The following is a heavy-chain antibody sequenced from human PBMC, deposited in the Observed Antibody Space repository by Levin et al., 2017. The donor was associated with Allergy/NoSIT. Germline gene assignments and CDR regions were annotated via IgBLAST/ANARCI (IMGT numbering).Heavy chain of an antibody. Sequence: SVKVSCKASEDTFNTYVISWVRQAPGQGLEWMGGIIPISGPPKYAQKFQGRVTISADESTSTVYMDLSSLTSADTALYYCARGGDYRGSGTYRENDFWGQGTLVTVSS. D-gene: IGHD3-10*01. CDR3: ARGGDYRGSGTYRENDF. V-gene: IGHV1-69*13. J-gene: IGHJ4*02. CDR2: IIPISGPP. CDR1: EDTFNTYV.